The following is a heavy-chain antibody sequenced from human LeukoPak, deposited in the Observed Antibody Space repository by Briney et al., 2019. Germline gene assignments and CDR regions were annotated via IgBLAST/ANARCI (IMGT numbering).Heavy chain of an antibody. V-gene: IGHV1-46*01. CDR3: ARDQEGFDY. CDR2: INPSGGST. J-gene: IGHJ4*02. CDR1: GYTFTSYY. Sequence: ASVKASCKASGYTFTSYYMHWVRQAPGQGLEWMGIINPSGGSTSYAQNFQGRVTVTRDTSTTTVHMELRGLRSEDTAVYYCARDQEGFDYWGQGTVVTVSS.